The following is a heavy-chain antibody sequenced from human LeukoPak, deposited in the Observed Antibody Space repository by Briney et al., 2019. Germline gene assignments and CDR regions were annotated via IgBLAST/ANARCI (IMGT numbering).Heavy chain of an antibody. Sequence: GGFLRLSCAASGFTFSSYAMHWVRQAPGKGLEWVAVISYDGSNKYYADSVKGRFTISRDNSKNTLYLQMNSLRAEDTAVYYCASVYEPGPFDYWGQGTLVTVSS. CDR1: GFTFSSYA. CDR2: ISYDGSNK. J-gene: IGHJ4*02. CDR3: ASVYEPGPFDY. V-gene: IGHV3-30-3*01. D-gene: IGHD2-8*01.